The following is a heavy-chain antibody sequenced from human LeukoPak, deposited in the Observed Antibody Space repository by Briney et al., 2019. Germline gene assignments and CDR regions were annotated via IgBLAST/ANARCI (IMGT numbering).Heavy chain of an antibody. CDR3: AAQDVNWFDP. D-gene: IGHD2-15*01. CDR1: GGSISSGGYY. V-gene: IGHV4-31*03. Sequence: SETLSLTCTVSGGSISSGGYYWSWIRQHPGKGLEWIGYIYYSGSTYYNPSLKSRVTISVDTSKNQFSLKLSSVTAADTAVYYCAAQDVNWFDPWGQGTLVTVSS. J-gene: IGHJ5*02. CDR2: IYYSGST.